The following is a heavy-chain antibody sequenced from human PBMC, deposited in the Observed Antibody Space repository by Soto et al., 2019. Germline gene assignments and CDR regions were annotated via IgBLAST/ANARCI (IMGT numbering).Heavy chain of an antibody. CDR1: GGTFGSYA. V-gene: IGHV1-69*13. D-gene: IGHD5-18*01. Sequence: SVKVSCKASGGTFGSYAISWVRQAPGQGLEWMGGIIPIFGTANYAQKFQGRVTITADESTSTAYMELSSLRSEDTAVYYCAMVTSGKYYYHSYGMDVWGQGTTVTVS. J-gene: IGHJ6*02. CDR2: IIPIFGTA. CDR3: AMVTSGKYYYHSYGMDV.